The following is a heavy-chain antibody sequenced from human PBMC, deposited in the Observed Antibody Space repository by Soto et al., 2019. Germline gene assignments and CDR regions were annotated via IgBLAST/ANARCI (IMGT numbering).Heavy chain of an antibody. V-gene: IGHV1-8*01. CDR1: GYTFTSYD. D-gene: IGHD4-17*01. Sequence: QVQLVQSGAEVKKPGTSVKVSCKASGYTFTSYDLTWVRQAPGQGLEWMGWMNPNRGNTGYAQKFQGRVTMTRNTTISTAYMELSSLRSEDTAVYYCARTLYGDNVDYWGQGTLVTVSS. J-gene: IGHJ4*02. CDR3: ARTLYGDNVDY. CDR2: MNPNRGNT.